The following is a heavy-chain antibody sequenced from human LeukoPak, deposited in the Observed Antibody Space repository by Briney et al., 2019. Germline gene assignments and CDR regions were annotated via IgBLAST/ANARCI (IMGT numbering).Heavy chain of an antibody. J-gene: IGHJ4*02. D-gene: IGHD3-10*01. CDR3: ARAVQDKYVFGSGAKYYFDY. V-gene: IGHV4-61*02. Sequence: PPQTLSLTSTLSRVSITSGTKYCNSIRQPAGKGLGWIGLIESSVTTNNNTPLMNRLTMSLDTSKNQFSLNLNSVTAADTAIYYCARAVQDKYVFGSGAKYYFDYWGQGALVTVSS. CDR1: RVSITSGTKY. CDR2: IESSVTT.